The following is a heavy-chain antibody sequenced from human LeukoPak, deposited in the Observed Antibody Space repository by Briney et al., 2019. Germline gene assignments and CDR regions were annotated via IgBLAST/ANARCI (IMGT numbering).Heavy chain of an antibody. CDR1: GFTFNRYN. J-gene: IGHJ6*04. CDR3: AELGITMIGGV. V-gene: IGHV3-21*01. D-gene: IGHD3-10*02. CDR2: ISSSSSYI. Sequence: AGGSLRLSCAASGFTFNRYNMNWVRRAPGKGLEWVSSISSSSSYIYYADSVKGRFTISRDNAKKSLYLQMNSLRAEDTAVYYCAELGITMIGGVWGKGTTVTISS.